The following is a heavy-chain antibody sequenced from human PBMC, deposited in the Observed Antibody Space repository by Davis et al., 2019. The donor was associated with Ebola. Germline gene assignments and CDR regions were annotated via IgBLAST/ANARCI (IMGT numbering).Heavy chain of an antibody. D-gene: IGHD1-26*01. CDR3: ARHQESWSFYYVDY. J-gene: IGHJ4*02. CDR2: IYYSGST. Sequence: PSETLSLTCTVSGGSISSSSYYWGWIRQPPGKGLEWIGSIYYSGSTYYNPSLKSRVTISVDTSKNQFSLKLSSVTAADTAVYHCARHQESWSFYYVDYWGQGTLVTVSS. CDR1: GGSISSSSYY. V-gene: IGHV4-39*01.